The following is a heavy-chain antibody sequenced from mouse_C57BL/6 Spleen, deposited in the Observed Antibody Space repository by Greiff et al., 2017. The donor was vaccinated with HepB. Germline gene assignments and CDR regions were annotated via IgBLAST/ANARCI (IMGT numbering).Heavy chain of an antibody. Sequence: VKLMESGPGLVQPSQSLSITCTVSGFSLTSYGVHWVRQSPGKGLEWLGVIWRGGSTDYNAAFMSRLSITKDNSKSQVFFKMNSLQADDTAIYYCAKRDYTGQGYFDVWGTGTTVTVSS. V-gene: IGHV2-5*01. J-gene: IGHJ1*03. D-gene: IGHD2-4*01. CDR1: GFSLTSYG. CDR3: AKRDYTGQGYFDV. CDR2: IWRGGST.